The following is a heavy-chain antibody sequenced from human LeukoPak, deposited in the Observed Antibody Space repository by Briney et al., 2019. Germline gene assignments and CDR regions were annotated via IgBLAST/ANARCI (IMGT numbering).Heavy chain of an antibody. D-gene: IGHD1-7*01. J-gene: IGHJ3*02. Sequence: SVKVSCKASGGTFSSYAISWVRQAPGQGLEWMGGIIPIFGTANYAQKFQGRVTITADESTSTAYMELSSLRSEDTAVYYCAREGVELRAFDIWGQGTMVTVSS. CDR3: AREGVELRAFDI. CDR2: IIPIFGTA. V-gene: IGHV1-69*13. CDR1: GGTFSSYA.